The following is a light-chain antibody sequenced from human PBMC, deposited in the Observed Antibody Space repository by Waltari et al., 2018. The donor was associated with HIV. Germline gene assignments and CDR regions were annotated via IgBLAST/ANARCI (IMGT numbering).Light chain of an antibody. CDR1: ASNLGSNS. CDR2: SDH. CDR3: ASWDDSLNVML. V-gene: IGLV1-44*01. J-gene: IGLJ2*01. Sequence: QSVLTQPPSAPGTPGQRVTISCSGGASNLGSNSVSWYQQSPGTAPKLLIYSDHQRPAGVPERYSGSKSGTSASLAIYGLQSEDEADYYCASWDDSLNVMLFGGGTKLTV.